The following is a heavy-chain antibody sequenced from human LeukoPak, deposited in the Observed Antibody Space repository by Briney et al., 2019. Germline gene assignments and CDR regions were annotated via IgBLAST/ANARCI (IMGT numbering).Heavy chain of an antibody. D-gene: IGHD3-10*01. CDR3: ANHRSAFEF. CDR2: ISGSASGH. J-gene: IGHJ4*02. V-gene: IGHV3-23*01. Sequence: EGSLRLSCAASGLTFSTFGMSWIRQSPGKGLEWVSAISGSASGHIPNYADSVKGRFTISRDNYKNTLYLQMNSLRVEDTAVYYCANHRSAFEFWGQGTLVTVSS. CDR1: GLTFSTFG.